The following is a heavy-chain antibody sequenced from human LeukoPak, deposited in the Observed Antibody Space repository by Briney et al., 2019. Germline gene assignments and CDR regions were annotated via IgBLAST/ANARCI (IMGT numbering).Heavy chain of an antibody. V-gene: IGHV3-23*01. CDR3: AKEGDSSGYYVILCFFDY. D-gene: IGHD6-19*01. CDR1: GFSFNNSA. Sequence: GGSLRLSCAPPGFSFNNSAMSWVRPAPGGGLEWVSSIGGSGGSTYYADSVRGRFTMSRDNSKNTLYLQMNSLRAEDTAVYFCAKEGDSSGYYVILCFFDYWGQGTLVTVSS. J-gene: IGHJ4*02. CDR2: IGGSGGST.